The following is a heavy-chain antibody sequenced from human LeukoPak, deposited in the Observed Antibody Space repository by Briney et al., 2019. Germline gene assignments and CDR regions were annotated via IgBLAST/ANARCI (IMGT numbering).Heavy chain of an antibody. V-gene: IGHV4-38-2*02. D-gene: IGHD2-2*01. J-gene: IGHJ4*02. Sequence: PSETLSLTCTVSGYSISSGYYWGWIRQPPGKGLEWIGSIYHSGSTYYNPSLKSRVTISVDTSKNQFSLKLSSVTAADTAVYYCAGDADIVVVPAAMGGYWGQGTLVTVSS. CDR1: GYSISSGYY. CDR3: AGDADIVVVPAAMGGY. CDR2: IYHSGST.